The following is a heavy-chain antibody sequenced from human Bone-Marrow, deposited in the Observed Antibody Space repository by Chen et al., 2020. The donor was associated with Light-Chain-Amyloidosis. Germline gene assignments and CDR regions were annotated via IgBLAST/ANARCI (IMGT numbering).Heavy chain of an antibody. CDR2: IYPDDSDA. V-gene: IGHV5-51*01. CDR1: GYTFPNYW. CDR3: ARRRDGYNFDY. Sequence: EVQLEQSGPEVKKPGESLKISCKGSGYTFPNYWIGRVRQTPGKGLEWMGVIYPDDSDARYSPSFEGQVTISADKSITTAYLQWRSLKASDTAMYYCARRRDGYNFDYWGQGTLVTVSS. D-gene: IGHD5-12*01. J-gene: IGHJ4*02.